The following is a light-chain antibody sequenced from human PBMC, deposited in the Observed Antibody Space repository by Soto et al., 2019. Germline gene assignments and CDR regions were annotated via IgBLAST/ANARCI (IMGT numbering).Light chain of an antibody. J-gene: IGKJ5*01. Sequence: IQMTQSPSSLSSSVGDKVTMTVHASQDISNYLNSYPQTPGKAPKLLIYDASNFQRWFPSRFSGRGSGTDFILTITSLPPEDFANYCRQQSYNPITFGQGTRLEIK. CDR2: DAS. CDR3: QQSYNPIT. CDR1: QDISNY. V-gene: IGKV1-39*01.